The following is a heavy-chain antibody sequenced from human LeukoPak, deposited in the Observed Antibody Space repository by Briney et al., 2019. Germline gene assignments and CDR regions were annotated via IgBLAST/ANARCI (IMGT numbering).Heavy chain of an antibody. CDR1: GFTLSTFE. CDR3: TRESGPPALHIKY. D-gene: IGHD2-21*01. Sequence: GGSLRLSCAASGFTLSTFELNWVRQAPGKGLEWVSYISSSGSTKAYSDSVKGRFIISKDNAQNSLYLQMNNLRAEDTAIYYCTRESGPPALHIKYWGEGILCTVSS. CDR2: ISSSGSTK. J-gene: IGHJ4*02. V-gene: IGHV3-48*03.